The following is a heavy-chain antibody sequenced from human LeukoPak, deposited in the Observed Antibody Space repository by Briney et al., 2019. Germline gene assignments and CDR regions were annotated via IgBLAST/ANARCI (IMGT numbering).Heavy chain of an antibody. CDR3: SAKPTGLDG. J-gene: IGHJ4*02. CDR1: GFFLSSST. CDR2: ITPSSDHI. D-gene: IGHD1-14*01. V-gene: IGHV3-21*01. Sequence: NPGGSLRLSCAASGFFLSSSTMNWVRQAPGKGLEWVSSITPSSDHIYYADSVKGRFTVSRDNAKNSLYLQMNSLRAEDTAVYYCSAKPTGLDGWGQGTLVTVSS.